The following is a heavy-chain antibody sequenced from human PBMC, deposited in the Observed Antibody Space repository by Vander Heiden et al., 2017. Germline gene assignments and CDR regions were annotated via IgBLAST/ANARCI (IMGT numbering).Heavy chain of an antibody. Sequence: EVQLVESGGGLIQPGGSLRLSCAASGFPVTTHSMSWVRQAPGKGLEWVSLMYTSGRTYYADSVKGRFTISRDNSKNTLFLQMNSLRAEDTAVYYCASAPLRYCSGGSCNRFDYWGQGTLVTVSS. J-gene: IGHJ4*02. CDR3: ASAPLRYCSGGSCNRFDY. CDR2: MYTSGRT. CDR1: GFPVTTHS. D-gene: IGHD2-15*01. V-gene: IGHV3-53*01.